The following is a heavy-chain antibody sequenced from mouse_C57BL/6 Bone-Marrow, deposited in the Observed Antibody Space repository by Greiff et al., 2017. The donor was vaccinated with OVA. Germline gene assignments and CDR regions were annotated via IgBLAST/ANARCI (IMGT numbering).Heavy chain of an antibody. V-gene: IGHV1-81*01. Sequence: VKLMESGAELARPGASVKLSCKASGYTFTSYGISWVKQRTGQGLEWIGEIYPRSGNTYYNEKFKGKATLTADKSSSTAYMELRSLTSEDSAVYFCARSGYSNYGFAYWGQGTLVTVSA. CDR2: IYPRSGNT. J-gene: IGHJ3*01. CDR3: ARSGYSNYGFAY. D-gene: IGHD2-5*01. CDR1: GYTFTSYG.